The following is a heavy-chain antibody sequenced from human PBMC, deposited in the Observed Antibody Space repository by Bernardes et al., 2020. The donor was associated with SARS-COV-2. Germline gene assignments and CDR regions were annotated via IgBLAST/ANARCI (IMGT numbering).Heavy chain of an antibody. CDR1: GFTFSSYA. J-gene: IGHJ6*02. V-gene: IGHV3-30-3*01. Sequence: GGSLRLSCAASGFTFSSYAMHWVRQAPGKGLEWVAVISYDGSNKYYADSVKGRFTISRDNSKNTLYLQMNSLRAEDTAVYYCARGRGYSGYGGGMDVWGQGTTVTVSS. CDR3: ARGRGYSGYGGGMDV. CDR2: ISYDGSNK. D-gene: IGHD5-12*01.